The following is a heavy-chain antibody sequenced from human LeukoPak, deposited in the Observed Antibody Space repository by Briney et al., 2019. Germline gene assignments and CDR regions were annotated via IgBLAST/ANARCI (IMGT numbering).Heavy chain of an antibody. CDR3: ARDAGYSSSWYFEKTAGNWFDP. D-gene: IGHD6-13*01. CDR2: ISYDGSNK. V-gene: IGHV3-30*03. CDR1: GCTFSSYG. Sequence: PGRSLRLSCAASGCTFSSYGMHWVREAPGKGLEWVAVISYDGSNKYYADSVKGRFTISRDNSKNTLYLQMNSLRAEDTAVYYCARDAGYSSSWYFEKTAGNWFDPWGQGTLVTVSS. J-gene: IGHJ5*02.